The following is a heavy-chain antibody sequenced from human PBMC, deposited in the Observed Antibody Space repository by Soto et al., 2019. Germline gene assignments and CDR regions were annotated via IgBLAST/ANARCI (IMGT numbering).Heavy chain of an antibody. V-gene: IGHV3-30*03. CDR3: ARTRSAWSDFHYYSLDV. J-gene: IGHJ6*02. CDR2: ISYDSTKT. CDR1: GFTFNSYG. Sequence: PRLSCAASGFTFNSYGMHWVRQGPGNGLEWVAFISYDSTKTYYADSVKGLLTISRDNSNSALYVQMNSLTGEDTAVYYCARTRSAWSDFHYYSLDVWSQGTTVTVSS. D-gene: IGHD1-26*01.